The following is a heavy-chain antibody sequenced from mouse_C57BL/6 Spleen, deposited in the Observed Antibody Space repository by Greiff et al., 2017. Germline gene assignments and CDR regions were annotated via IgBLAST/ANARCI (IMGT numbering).Heavy chain of an antibody. CDR3: TSVVATGEAMDY. CDR2: IDPEDGDT. J-gene: IGHJ4*01. V-gene: IGHV14-1*01. CDR1: GFNIKDYY. D-gene: IGHD1-1*01. Sequence: DVKLQESGAELVRPGASVKLSCTASGFNIKDYYMHWVKQRPEQGLEWIGRIDPEDGDTEYAPKFQGKATMTADTSSNTAYLQLSSLTSEDTAVYYCTSVVATGEAMDYWGQGTSVTVSS.